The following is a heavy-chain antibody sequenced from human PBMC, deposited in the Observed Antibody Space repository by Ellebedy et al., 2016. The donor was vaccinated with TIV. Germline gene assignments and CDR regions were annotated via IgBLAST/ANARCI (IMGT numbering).Heavy chain of an antibody. CDR3: AKDQQWFGEWTDWFDP. D-gene: IGHD3-10*01. CDR1: GFTFSNYA. CDR2: IGGSGSST. J-gene: IGHJ5*02. V-gene: IGHV3-23*01. Sequence: GGSLRLSCAASGFTFSNYAMSWVRQAPGKGLEWVSVIGGSGSSTYYADFVKGRFTISRDNSKNTLYLQMNSLRAEDTAVYYCAKDQQWFGEWTDWFDPWGQGTLVIVSS.